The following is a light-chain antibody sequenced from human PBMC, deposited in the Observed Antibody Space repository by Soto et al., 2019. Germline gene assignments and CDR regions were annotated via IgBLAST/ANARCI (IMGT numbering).Light chain of an antibody. CDR1: QPISSW. J-gene: IGKJ1*01. CDR2: PAS. CDR3: QQGYNFPRA. Sequence: DIQMTQSPSTLSASVGGRVSITCRASQPISSWLAWYQQVPGQAPYLLIYPASTLQSGVPSRFSGSGSGTDFTLTINSLQPEDFATYYCQQGYNFPRAFGQGTKVDIK. V-gene: IGKV1-12*01.